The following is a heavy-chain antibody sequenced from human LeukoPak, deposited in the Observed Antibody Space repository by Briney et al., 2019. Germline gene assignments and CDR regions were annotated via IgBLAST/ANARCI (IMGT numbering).Heavy chain of an antibody. CDR2: ISGSGGST. D-gene: IGHD3-9*01. V-gene: IGHV3-23*01. Sequence: GGSLRLSCAASGFTFSSYAMSWVRQAPGKGLEWVSAISGSGGSTYYADSVKGRFTISRDNSKNTLYLQMHSLRAEDTAVYYCARGPYYDILTGYSNDYWGQGTLVTVSS. J-gene: IGHJ4*02. CDR1: GFTFSSYA. CDR3: ARGPYYDILTGYSNDY.